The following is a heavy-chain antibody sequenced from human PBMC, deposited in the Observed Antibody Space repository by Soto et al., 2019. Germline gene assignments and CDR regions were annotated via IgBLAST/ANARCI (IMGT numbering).Heavy chain of an antibody. J-gene: IGHJ6*02. CDR3: AREFYGMDV. V-gene: IGHV4-61*01. CDR1: SGFVRRSTYY. Sequence: QVQLQESGPGLVKPSETLSLTCTVSSGFVRRSTYYWSWIRQPPGKGLEWIGYIYYIGDINYNPSLKSRVTMSEDTSKNQFSLKLSSVTAADTAVYYCAREFYGMDVWGQGTTVTVSS. CDR2: IYYIGDI.